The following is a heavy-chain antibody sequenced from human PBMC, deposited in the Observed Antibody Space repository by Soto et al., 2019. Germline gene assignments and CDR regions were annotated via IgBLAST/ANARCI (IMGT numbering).Heavy chain of an antibody. V-gene: IGHV4-39*01. CDR1: GSSINSSGYY. CDR2: MFYGVST. Sequence: SETLSLTCIVGGSSINSSGYYWDRIRQPPGKGLEWIGSMFYGVSTYYNPSLKSRVTVSVDTSKHQFSLNLWSVTAADTAVYYCARLPSRHLVDYWGQGTLVTVSS. CDR3: ARLPSRHLVDY. D-gene: IGHD3-3*02. J-gene: IGHJ4*02.